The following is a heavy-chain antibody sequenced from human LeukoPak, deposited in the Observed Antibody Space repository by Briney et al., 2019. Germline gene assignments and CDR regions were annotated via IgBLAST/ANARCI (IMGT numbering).Heavy chain of an antibody. CDR1: GFTFSSYA. CDR3: SSSTGNYYYYYMDV. D-gene: IGHD2-2*01. Sequence: TGGSLRLSCAASGFTFSSYAMSWVRQAPGKGLEWVSAISGSGGSTYYADSVKGRFTISRDNSKNSLYLQMNSLRAEDTAVYYCSSSTGNYYYYYMDVWGKGTTVTVSS. V-gene: IGHV3-23*01. J-gene: IGHJ6*03. CDR2: ISGSGGST.